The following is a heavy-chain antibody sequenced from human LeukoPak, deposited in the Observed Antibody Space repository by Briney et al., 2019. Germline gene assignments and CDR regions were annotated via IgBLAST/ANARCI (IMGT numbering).Heavy chain of an antibody. CDR2: IYTSGST. CDR1: GGSISSSSYY. V-gene: IGHV4-61*05. Sequence: PSETLSLTCTVSGGSISSSSYYWSWIRQPPGKGLEWIGYIYTSGSTNYNPSLKSRVTISVDTSKNQFSLKLSSVTAADTAVYYCARQSVMGLPAAATKPDYYYMDVWGKGTTVTVSS. CDR3: ARQSVMGLPAAATKPDYYYMDV. D-gene: IGHD2-2*01. J-gene: IGHJ6*03.